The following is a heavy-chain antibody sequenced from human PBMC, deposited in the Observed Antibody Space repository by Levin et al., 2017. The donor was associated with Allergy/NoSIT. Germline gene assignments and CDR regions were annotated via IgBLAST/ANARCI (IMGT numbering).Heavy chain of an antibody. D-gene: IGHD1-14*01. CDR2: INHRGSA. CDR1: GGSFSGYY. CDR3: ARGGTRVDAFDI. J-gene: IGHJ3*02. Sequence: SQTLSLTCAVYGGSFSGYYWNWIRQPPGKGLEWVGDINHRGSASFNPSLKSRVAISVDTSKSQLSLRLTSVSASDSAVYYCARGGTRVDAFDIWGQGTMVTVSS. V-gene: IGHV4-34*01.